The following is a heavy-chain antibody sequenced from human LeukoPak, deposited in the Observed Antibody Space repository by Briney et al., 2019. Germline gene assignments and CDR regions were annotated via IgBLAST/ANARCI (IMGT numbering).Heavy chain of an antibody. V-gene: IGHV3-15*01. D-gene: IGHD5-24*01. CDR2: IKREVNGMTR. Sequence: PGGSLRLSCAASGFTFSGAWVSWVRQAAGEGLEWVGRIKREVNGMTRDYAAPVKGRFIVSRDDSMKTFYLQMSSLKTEETAVYYCTADSPVSMAHSFDYWGQGARVTVSS. J-gene: IGHJ4*02. CDR3: TADSPVSMAHSFDY. CDR1: GFTFSGAW.